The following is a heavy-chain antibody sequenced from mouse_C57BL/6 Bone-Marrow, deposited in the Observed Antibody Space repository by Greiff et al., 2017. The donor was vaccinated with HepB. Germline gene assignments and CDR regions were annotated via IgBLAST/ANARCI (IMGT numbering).Heavy chain of an antibody. J-gene: IGHJ3*01. Sequence: QVQLKESGPELVKPGASVKISCKASGYAFSSSWMNWVKQRPGKGLEWIGRIYPGDGDTNYNGKLKGKATLTADKSSSTAYMQLSSLTSEDSAVYFCANDYYGSSYGFAYWGQGTLVTVSA. D-gene: IGHD1-1*01. CDR3: ANDYYGSSYGFAY. V-gene: IGHV1-82*01. CDR2: IYPGDGDT. CDR1: GYAFSSSW.